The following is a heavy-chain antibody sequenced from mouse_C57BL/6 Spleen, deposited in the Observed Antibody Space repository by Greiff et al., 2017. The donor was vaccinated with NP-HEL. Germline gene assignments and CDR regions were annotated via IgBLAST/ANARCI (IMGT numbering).Heavy chain of an antibody. V-gene: IGHV1-26*01. CDR3: ARAVVAPDFDV. D-gene: IGHD1-1*01. Sequence: VQLQQSGPELVKPGASVKISCKASGYTFTDYYMNWVKQSHGKSLEWIGDINPNNGGTSYNQKFKGKATLTVDKSSSTAYMELRSLTSEDSAVYYCARAVVAPDFDVWGTGTTVTVSS. CDR1: GYTFTDYY. CDR2: INPNNGGT. J-gene: IGHJ1*03.